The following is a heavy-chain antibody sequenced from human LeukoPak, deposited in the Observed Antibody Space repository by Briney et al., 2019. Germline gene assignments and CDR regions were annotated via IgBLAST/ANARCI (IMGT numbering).Heavy chain of an antibody. Sequence: GESLQISCRGSGYSFTSYWIGWVRQMPGKGLEWMGIIYPGDSDTRYSPSFQGQVTISADKSISTAYLQWSSLKASDTAMYYCARRADSSGSTPWAFDIWGQGTMVTVSS. J-gene: IGHJ3*02. D-gene: IGHD3-22*01. V-gene: IGHV5-51*01. CDR1: GYSFTSYW. CDR3: ARRADSSGSTPWAFDI. CDR2: IYPGDSDT.